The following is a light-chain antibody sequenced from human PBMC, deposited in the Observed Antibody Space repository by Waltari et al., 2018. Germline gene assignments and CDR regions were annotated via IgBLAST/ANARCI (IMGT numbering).Light chain of an antibody. Sequence: EIVLTQSPAPLSLSPGERATLSCRASQSVSSYLAWYQQKPGQAPRLLIYDASNRATGIPARFRGQRSGTDFTLTISSLEPEDFAVYYCQQRSHWPTCGGGTKVEIK. V-gene: IGKV3-11*01. J-gene: IGKJ4*01. CDR3: QQRSHWPT. CDR2: DAS. CDR1: QSVSSY.